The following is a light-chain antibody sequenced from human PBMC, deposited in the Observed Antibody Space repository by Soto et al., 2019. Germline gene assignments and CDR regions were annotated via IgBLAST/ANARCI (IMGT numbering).Light chain of an antibody. CDR1: QSVSSSY. CDR2: GAS. J-gene: IGKJ1*01. CDR3: QQYGSSPPWT. V-gene: IGKV3-20*01. Sequence: EIVLTQSPGTLSLSPGERATLSCRASQSVSSSYLAWYQQKPGQAPRLLIYGASSSATGIPDRFSGSGSGTDFTLTISRLEPEDFAVYYCQQYGSSPPWTFGKGTKVEIK.